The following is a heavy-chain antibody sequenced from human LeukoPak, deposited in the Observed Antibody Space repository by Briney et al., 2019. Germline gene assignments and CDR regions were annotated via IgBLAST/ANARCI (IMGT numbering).Heavy chain of an antibody. CDR3: AKDWGCY. CDR2: IKQDGGEE. V-gene: IGHV3-7*03. D-gene: IGHD3-16*01. Sequence: GGSLRLSCAASGFTFSNYWLSWVRQAPGKGREWVAVIKQDGGEEYYVDAVKGRFTISRDNAKSSLYLQMNSLRAEDTAVYYCAKDWGCYWGQGTLVTVSS. CDR1: GFTFSNYW. J-gene: IGHJ4*02.